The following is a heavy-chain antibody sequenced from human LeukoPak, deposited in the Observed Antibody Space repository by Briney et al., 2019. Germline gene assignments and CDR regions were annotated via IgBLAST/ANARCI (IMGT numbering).Heavy chain of an antibody. J-gene: IGHJ3*02. D-gene: IGHD2-15*01. V-gene: IGHV4-34*01. CDR2: INHSGST. CDR3: ARDPGYCSGGSCYGHDAFDI. Sequence: SETLSLTCAVYGGSFSGYYWSWIRQPPGKGLEWIGEINHSGSTNYNPSLKSRVTISADTSKNQFSLKLSSVTAADTAVYYCARDPGYCSGGSCYGHDAFDIWGQGTMVTVSS. CDR1: GGSFSGYY.